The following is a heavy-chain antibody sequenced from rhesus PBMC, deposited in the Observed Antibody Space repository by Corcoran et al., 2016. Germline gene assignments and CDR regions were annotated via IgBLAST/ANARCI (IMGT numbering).Heavy chain of an antibody. J-gene: IGHJ6*01. CDR2: LSGTGGST. Sequence: QLQLQESGPGLVKPSETLSLTRAVSGGPSSSNCRRWVRQPPGEGLEWIGRLSGTGGSTEYNPSLKSRVTISTDTSKNQFSLKLTSMTAADTAVYYCATAAGHYYYGLDSWGQGVVVTVSS. CDR1: GGPSSSNC. CDR3: ATAAGHYYYGLDS. V-gene: IGHV4-173*01. D-gene: IGHD6S26*01.